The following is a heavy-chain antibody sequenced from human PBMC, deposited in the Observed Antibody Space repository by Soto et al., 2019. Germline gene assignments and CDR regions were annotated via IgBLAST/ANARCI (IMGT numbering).Heavy chain of an antibody. D-gene: IGHD2-21*02. J-gene: IGHJ5*02. CDR2: IYHSGST. Sequence: SXTLSLTCAVSGYSIIIGYYWGWIRQPPGKGLEWIGSIYHSGSTYYNPSLKSRVTISVDTSKNQFSLKLSSVTAADTAVYYCARHCGGDCSANWFDHWGQGNLVTVSS. V-gene: IGHV4-38-2*01. CDR1: GYSIIIGYY. CDR3: ARHCGGDCSANWFDH.